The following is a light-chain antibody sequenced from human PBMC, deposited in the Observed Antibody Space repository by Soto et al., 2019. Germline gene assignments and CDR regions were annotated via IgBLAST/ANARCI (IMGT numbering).Light chain of an antibody. J-gene: IGLJ2*01. CDR2: DNN. CDR1: SPNIGKEY. Sequence: QSVLTQPPPVSVAPGQRVTISCSGSSPNIGKEYVSWYQQLPGTVPKLLIYDNNKRPSGIPDRFSGSKSGTSATLGITGLQTGDEADYYCASWDSSLSAVVFGGGTKLTVL. V-gene: IGLV1-51*01. CDR3: ASWDSSLSAVV.